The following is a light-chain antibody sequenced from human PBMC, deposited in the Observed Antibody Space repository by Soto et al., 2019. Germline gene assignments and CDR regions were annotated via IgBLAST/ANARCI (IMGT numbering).Light chain of an antibody. J-gene: IGKJ5*01. V-gene: IGKV3-20*01. CDR1: QSVMSNY. CDR3: QQYGKLPIT. Sequence: EIVLTQSPGTQSLSPGERATLSCMSSQSVMSNYVAWYHQKPGQAPRLLISGASTRAAGIPDRFSGSGSGTDFTLTISSLEPEDFAVYYCQQYGKLPITFGQGTRLEI. CDR2: GAS.